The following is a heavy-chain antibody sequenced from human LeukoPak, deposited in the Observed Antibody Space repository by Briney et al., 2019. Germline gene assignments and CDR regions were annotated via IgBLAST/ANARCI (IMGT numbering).Heavy chain of an antibody. CDR2: ISAYNGNT. Sequence: ASVKVSCKASGYTFTNYDISWVRQAPGQGLEWMGWISAYNGNTNYAQKLQGRVTLTIDTSTSTAYMELRSLRSDDTAVYYCARGHLTGTTANWFDPWGQGTLVTVSS. D-gene: IGHD1-20*01. J-gene: IGHJ5*02. CDR3: ARGHLTGTTANWFDP. CDR1: GYTFTNYD. V-gene: IGHV1-18*01.